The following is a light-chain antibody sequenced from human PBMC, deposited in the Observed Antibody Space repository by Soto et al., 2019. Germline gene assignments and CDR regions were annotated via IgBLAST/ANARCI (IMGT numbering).Light chain of an antibody. CDR1: QGIANF. J-gene: IGKJ3*01. CDR2: GAS. V-gene: IGKV1-9*01. Sequence: ILLTQSPSSLSASVGDRVTISCRASQGIANFLAWYQQKPGKAPTLLIYGASTLHSGVPSRFSGSGSGTEFTLNISSLQSEDFAAYYCHPLNSSPIPFGGGTKVDIK. CDR3: HPLNSSPIP.